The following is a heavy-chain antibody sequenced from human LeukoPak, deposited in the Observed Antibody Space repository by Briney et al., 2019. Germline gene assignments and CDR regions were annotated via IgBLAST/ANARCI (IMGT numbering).Heavy chain of an antibody. CDR2: IYYSGST. D-gene: IGHD5-12*01. CDR1: GGSISSYY. J-gene: IGHJ6*02. V-gene: IGHV4-59*01. Sequence: SETLSVTCTVSGGSISSYYWSWIRQPPGKGLEWIGYIYYSGSTNYNPSLKSRVTISVDTSKNQFSLKLSSVTAADTAVYYCARDRNSGYDLYYYYGMDVWGQGTTVTVSS. CDR3: ARDRNSGYDLYYYYGMDV.